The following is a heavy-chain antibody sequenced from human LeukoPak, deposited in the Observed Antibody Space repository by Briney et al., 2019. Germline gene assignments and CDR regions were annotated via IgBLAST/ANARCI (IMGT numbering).Heavy chain of an antibody. D-gene: IGHD3-22*01. CDR1: GFTFSSYG. V-gene: IGHV3-30*02. J-gene: IGHJ4*02. CDR3: AKLAYAGSGYYYVDY. Sequence: GGSLRLSCAASGFTFSSYGMHWVRQAPGKGLEWVAFIRYDGSNKYYADSVKGRFTISRDNSKNTLYLQMNTLRAEDTAVYYCAKLAYAGSGYYYVDYWGQGTLVTVSS. CDR2: IRYDGSNK.